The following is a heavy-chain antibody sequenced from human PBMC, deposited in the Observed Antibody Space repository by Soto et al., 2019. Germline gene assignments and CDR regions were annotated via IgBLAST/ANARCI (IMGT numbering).Heavy chain of an antibody. CDR3: AREGILFSGVIGFYGMDV. V-gene: IGHV1-8*01. CDR1: GYSFTRHD. D-gene: IGHD3-3*01. Sequence: QVQLVQSGAEVKKPGASVKVSCKASGYSFTRHDINWVRQAPGQGLEWMGWINPSSGNTGYAQRFLGRLTMTTDTSTSTADMELSGLKSEDTAIYYCAREGILFSGVIGFYGMDVWGQGTTVTVPS. J-gene: IGHJ6*02. CDR2: INPSSGNT.